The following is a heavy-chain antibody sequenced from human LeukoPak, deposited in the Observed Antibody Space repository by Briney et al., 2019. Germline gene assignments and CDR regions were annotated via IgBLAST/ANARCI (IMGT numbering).Heavy chain of an antibody. Sequence: ASVKVSCKASGYTFTSYGISWVRQAPGQGLEWMGWISAYNGNTNYAQKLQGRVTMTTDTSTSTAYMELRSLRSDDTAVYYCARDQIYSSQGRSAEYFQHWGQGTLVTVSS. CDR3: ARDQIYSSQGRSAEYFQH. D-gene: IGHD6-13*01. CDR1: GYTFTSYG. CDR2: ISAYNGNT. V-gene: IGHV1-18*01. J-gene: IGHJ1*01.